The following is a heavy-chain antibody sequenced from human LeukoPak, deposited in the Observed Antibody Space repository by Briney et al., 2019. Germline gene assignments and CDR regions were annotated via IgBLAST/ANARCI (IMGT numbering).Heavy chain of an antibody. V-gene: IGHV4-38-2*02. D-gene: IGHD5-12*01. CDR3: ARDLGYSGFDWAP. CDR1: GYSINSGHY. CDR2: IHYSASA. J-gene: IGHJ5*02. Sequence: PSETLSLTCTVSGYSINSGHYWGWIRQPPGKRLEWIGSIHYSASAYYNPTLKSRATISVDTSKNQFPLSLTSVTAADAAVYYCARDLGYSGFDWAPWGQGTLVTVSS.